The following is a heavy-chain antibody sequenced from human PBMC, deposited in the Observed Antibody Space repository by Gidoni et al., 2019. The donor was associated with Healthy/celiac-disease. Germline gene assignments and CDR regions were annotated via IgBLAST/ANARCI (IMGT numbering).Heavy chain of an antibody. CDR3: AKDPPLWFGELSHFDY. V-gene: IGHV3-23*01. D-gene: IGHD3-10*01. CDR1: GFNCSSYA. Sequence: EVQLLESGGGSVQPGGSLILSCAASGFNCSSYAMSWVRQAPGKGLEWVSAVSGSGGSTYYADSVKGRFTISRDNSKNTLYLQMNSLRAEDTAVYYCAKDPPLWFGELSHFDYWGQGTLVTVSS. J-gene: IGHJ4*02. CDR2: VSGSGGST.